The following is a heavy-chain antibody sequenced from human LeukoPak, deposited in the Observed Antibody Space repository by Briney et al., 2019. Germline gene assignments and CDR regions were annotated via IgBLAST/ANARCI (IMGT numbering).Heavy chain of an antibody. J-gene: IGHJ4*02. CDR1: KFTFSNYG. CDR2: VSSDGGTK. Sequence: TGGSLRLSCTASKFTFSNYGMQWVRQAPGKGLEWVAVVSSDGGTKYYADSVKGRFTISRDNSRNTMYLQMDSLRAEDTAVYYCARDRYYDSSGYPDYWGQGTLVTVSS. V-gene: IGHV3-30*03. D-gene: IGHD3-22*01. CDR3: ARDRYYDSSGYPDY.